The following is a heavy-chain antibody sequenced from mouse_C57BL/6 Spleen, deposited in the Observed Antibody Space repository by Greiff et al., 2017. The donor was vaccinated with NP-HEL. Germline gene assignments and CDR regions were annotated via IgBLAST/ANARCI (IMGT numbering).Heavy chain of an antibody. V-gene: IGHV1-74*01. D-gene: IGHD1-1*01. CDR3: AILDYYGSSWWDY. CDR2: IHPSDSDT. J-gene: IGHJ2*01. Sequence: QVQLKQPGAELVKPGASVKVSCKASGYTFTSYWMHWVKQRPGQGLEWIGRIHPSDSDTNYNQKFKGKATLTVDKSSSTAYMQLSSLTSEDSAVYYCAILDYYGSSWWDYWGQGTTLTVSS. CDR1: GYTFTSYW.